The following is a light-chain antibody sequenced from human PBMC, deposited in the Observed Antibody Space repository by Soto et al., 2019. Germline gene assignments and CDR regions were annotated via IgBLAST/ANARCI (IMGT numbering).Light chain of an antibody. J-gene: IGLJ2*01. CDR2: DVN. Sequence: QLVLTQPASVSGSPGQSIAISCTGTASDVGGYGNLSWYQQHPGRAPKLIIYDVNYRPSGVSDRFSASKSGNTASLTISGLQSEDEADYYCSSSSGRSYIVLFGGGTKLTVL. CDR3: SSSSGRSYIVL. V-gene: IGLV2-14*03. CDR1: ASDVGGYGN.